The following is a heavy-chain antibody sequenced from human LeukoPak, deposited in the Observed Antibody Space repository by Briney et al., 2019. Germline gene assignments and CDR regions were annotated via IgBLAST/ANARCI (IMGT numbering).Heavy chain of an antibody. J-gene: IGHJ6*02. CDR1: GGSISSYY. D-gene: IGHD5-24*01. V-gene: IGHV4-59*01. Sequence: SETLSLTCTVSGGSISSYYWSWIRQPPGKGLEWIGYIYYSGSTNYNPSLKSRVTISVDTSKNQFSLKLSSVTAADTAVYYCARDRGRDGYNPFRYYYGMDVWGQGTTVTVSS. CDR2: IYYSGST. CDR3: ARDRGRDGYNPFRYYYGMDV.